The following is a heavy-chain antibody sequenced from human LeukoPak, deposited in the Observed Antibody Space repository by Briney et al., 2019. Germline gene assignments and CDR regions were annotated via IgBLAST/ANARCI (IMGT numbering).Heavy chain of an antibody. Sequence: PGGSLRLSCAASGFTFSSYAMSWVRQAPGKGLEWVSAISDSGSSTYYADSVKGRFTIFRDNSKNTLYLQMNSLRVEDTAVYYCAADSSGYSFDHWGQGTLVTVSS. J-gene: IGHJ4*02. CDR1: GFTFSSYA. CDR3: AADSSGYSFDH. D-gene: IGHD3-22*01. V-gene: IGHV3-23*01. CDR2: ISDSGSST.